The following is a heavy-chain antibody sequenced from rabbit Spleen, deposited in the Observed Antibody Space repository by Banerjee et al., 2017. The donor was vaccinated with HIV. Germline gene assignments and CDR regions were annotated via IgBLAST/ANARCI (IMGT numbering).Heavy chain of an antibody. V-gene: IGHV1S40*01. Sequence: QSLEESGGDLVKPEGSLTLTCTASGFSFSSSYYMCWVRQAPGKGLEWIACIYVGSGSTHYASWAKGRFTMHKTSSTTVTLQLTSLTAADTATYFCARSGYVGGDYTWDLWGQGTLVTVS. J-gene: IGHJ4*01. CDR3: ARSGYVGGDYTWDL. CDR2: IYVGSGST. CDR1: GFSFSSSYY. D-gene: IGHD1-1*01.